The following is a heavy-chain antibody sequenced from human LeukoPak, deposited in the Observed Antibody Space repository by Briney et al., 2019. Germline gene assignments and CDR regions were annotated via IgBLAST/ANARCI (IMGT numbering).Heavy chain of an antibody. Sequence: ASVKVSCEVSVYTLTELSMHCVRQAPVKGLEWMGGFDPEDVETIYAQKFQGRVTMTEDTSTDTAYMELSSLRSEDTAVYYCATPKWLVYWGQGTLVTVSS. V-gene: IGHV1-24*01. CDR2: FDPEDVET. D-gene: IGHD6-19*01. CDR3: ATPKWLVY. J-gene: IGHJ4*02. CDR1: VYTLTELS.